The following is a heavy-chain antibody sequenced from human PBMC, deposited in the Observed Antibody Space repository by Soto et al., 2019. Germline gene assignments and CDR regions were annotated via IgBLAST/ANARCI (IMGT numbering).Heavy chain of an antibody. CDR1: GGSLSSGGYY. CDR2: IYYTGST. V-gene: IGHV4-31*03. CDR3: ARVDRYYYYGMDV. Sequence: QVQLQESGPGLVKPSQTLSLTCSVSGGSLSSGGYYWSWIRQHPGKGLEWIGYIYYTGSTDYNPSLKSRVFISVDTSKDQFSLKLTSVTAADTAVYYCARVDRYYYYGMDVWGQGTTVTVSS. J-gene: IGHJ6*02.